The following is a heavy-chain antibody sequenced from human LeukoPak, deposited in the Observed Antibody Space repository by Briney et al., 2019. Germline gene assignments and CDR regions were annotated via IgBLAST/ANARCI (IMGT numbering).Heavy chain of an antibody. Sequence: SETLSLTCTVSGGSISSYYWSWVRQPPGKGLEWIGYIYYSGSTNYNPSLKSRVTISVDTSKNQFSLKLSSVTAADTAVYYCAKGRRDGYNFDFDYWGQGTLVTVSS. CDR1: GGSISSYY. CDR3: AKGRRDGYNFDFDY. CDR2: IYYSGST. D-gene: IGHD5-24*01. J-gene: IGHJ4*02. V-gene: IGHV4-59*01.